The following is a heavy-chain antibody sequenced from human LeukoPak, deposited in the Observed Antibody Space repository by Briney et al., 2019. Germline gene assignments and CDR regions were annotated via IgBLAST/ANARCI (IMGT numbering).Heavy chain of an antibody. Sequence: GGSLRLSCAASGFTVSRYAMGCVRQAPGKGLEWVSAISGSGGSTYYADSVKGRFTISRDNSKNTLYLQMNSLRAEDTAVYYSAKGSGYCSSTSCYLDAFDIWGQGTMVTVSS. CDR1: GFTVSRYA. CDR3: AKGSGYCSSTSCYLDAFDI. J-gene: IGHJ3*02. D-gene: IGHD2-2*03. CDR2: ISGSGGST. V-gene: IGHV3-23*01.